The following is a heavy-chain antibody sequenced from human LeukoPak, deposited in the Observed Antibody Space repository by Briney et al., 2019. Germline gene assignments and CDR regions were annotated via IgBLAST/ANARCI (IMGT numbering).Heavy chain of an antibody. V-gene: IGHV3-7*04. CDR2: TKHDGGER. D-gene: IGHD2-21*02. J-gene: IGHJ4*02. Sequence: GGSLKLSCAASGFTFTSYWMTWVRQAPGKGLEWVANTKHDGGERYYVDSVKGRFTISRDNVKNSLFLQMDSLRAEDTAVYYCARGGLYGDYYFDYWGQGTLVTVTS. CDR1: GFTFTSYW. CDR3: ARGGLYGDYYFDY.